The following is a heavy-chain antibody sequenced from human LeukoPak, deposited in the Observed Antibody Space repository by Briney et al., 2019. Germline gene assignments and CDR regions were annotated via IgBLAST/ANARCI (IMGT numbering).Heavy chain of an antibody. V-gene: IGHV4-4*07. CDR2: IYSSGRT. CDR3: ARDLGGRYSSENWFDP. D-gene: IGHD1-26*01. Sequence: PSETLSLTCTVSGGSISSYYWSWIRQPAGKGLEWIGRIYSSGRTNYNPSLKSRVTISIDTSKNQFSLRLSSVTAADTAVYYCARDLGGRYSSENWFDPWGQGTLVTVSS. CDR1: GGSISSYY. J-gene: IGHJ5*02.